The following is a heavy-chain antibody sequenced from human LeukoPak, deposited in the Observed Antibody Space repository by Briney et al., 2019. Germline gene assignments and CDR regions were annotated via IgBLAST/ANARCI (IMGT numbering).Heavy chain of an antibody. V-gene: IGHV3-30*18. CDR2: ISYDGSNK. CDR1: GFTFNNYD. Sequence: GGSLRLSCAASGFTFNNYDMHWVRQAPGKGLDWVAVISYDGSNKYYADSVKGRFTISRDNSKNTLYLQMNSLRVEDTAVYYCAKRGADSSGYYYLSHWGQGTLVTVSS. J-gene: IGHJ4*02. CDR3: AKRGADSSGYYYLSH. D-gene: IGHD3-22*01.